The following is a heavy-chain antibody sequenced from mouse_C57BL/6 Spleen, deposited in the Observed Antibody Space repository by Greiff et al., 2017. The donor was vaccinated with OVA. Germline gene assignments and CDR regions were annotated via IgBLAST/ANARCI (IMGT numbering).Heavy chain of an antibody. Sequence: EVKLQESGPELVKPGASVKIPCKASGYTFTDYNMDWVKQSHGQSLEWIGDINPNNGGTIYNQKFKGKATLTVDKSSSTAYMELRSLTSEDTAVYYCARGGSPMVTFFDDWGKGTTLTVSS. CDR3: ARGGSPMVTFFDD. CDR1: GYTFTDYN. V-gene: IGHV1-18*01. J-gene: IGHJ2*01. CDR2: INPNNGGT. D-gene: IGHD2-2*01.